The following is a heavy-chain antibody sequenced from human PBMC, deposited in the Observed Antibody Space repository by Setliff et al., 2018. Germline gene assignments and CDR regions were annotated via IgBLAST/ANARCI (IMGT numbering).Heavy chain of an antibody. Sequence: ASVKVSCKASGGSFSSYGITWVRQAPGRGLEWLGWISGYSGDTSYAQKFQDRVTLTTDTSTSTAYMEMRSLTSDDTAVYYCARVTGVTTFGVIMKDFEFWGQGTLVTVS. CDR2: ISGYSGDT. CDR3: ARVTGVTTFGVIMKDFEF. D-gene: IGHD3-3*01. J-gene: IGHJ4*02. CDR1: GGSFSSYG. V-gene: IGHV1-18*01.